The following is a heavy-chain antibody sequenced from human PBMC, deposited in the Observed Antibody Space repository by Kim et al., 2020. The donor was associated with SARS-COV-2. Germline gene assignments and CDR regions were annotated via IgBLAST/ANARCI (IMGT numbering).Heavy chain of an antibody. D-gene: IGHD2-8*01. J-gene: IGHJ6*02. Sequence: GGSLRLSCIASGSSVDEYAMHWVRQAPGKGLEWVAGISWNSGSLGYADSVKGRFTISRDNAKNSLYLQMDSLRAEDTALYFCARDLYRTNHYFFYGMDVWGQGTTVAVSS. CDR1: GSSVDEYA. CDR2: ISWNSGSL. V-gene: IGHV3-9*01. CDR3: ARDLYRTNHYFFYGMDV.